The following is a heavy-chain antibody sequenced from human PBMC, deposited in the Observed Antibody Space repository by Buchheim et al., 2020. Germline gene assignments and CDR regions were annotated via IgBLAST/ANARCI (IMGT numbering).Heavy chain of an antibody. V-gene: IGHV1-2*02. CDR3: ARDRQQLVQPEYYYYGMDV. CDR1: GYTFTGYY. Sequence: QVQLVQSGAEVKKPGASVKVSCKASGYTFTGYYMHWVRQAPGQGLEWMGWINPNSGGTNYAQKFQGGVTMTRDTYIRPAYMELSRLRSDDTAVYYCARDRQQLVQPEYYYYGMDVWGQGTT. CDR2: INPNSGGT. D-gene: IGHD6-13*01. J-gene: IGHJ6*02.